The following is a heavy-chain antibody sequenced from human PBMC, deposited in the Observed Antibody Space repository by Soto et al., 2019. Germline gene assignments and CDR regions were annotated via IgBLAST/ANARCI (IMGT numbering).Heavy chain of an antibody. D-gene: IGHD6-19*01. CDR1: GFTFSSYV. V-gene: IGHV3-30-3*01. CDR3: ASLYSSGWYENGMDV. Sequence: SLRLSCAASGFTFSSYVMHWVRQAPGKGLEWVTVISYDESNKYYADSVKGRFTISREYSMNSLYLQMNSLRADDTSVYYCASLYSSGWYENGMDVWGQGTTVTVSS. CDR2: ISYDESNK. J-gene: IGHJ6*02.